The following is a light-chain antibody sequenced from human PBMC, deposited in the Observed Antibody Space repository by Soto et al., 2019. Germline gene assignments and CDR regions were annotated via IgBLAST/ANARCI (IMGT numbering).Light chain of an antibody. J-gene: IGKJ1*01. Sequence: EVGLTQSPATLSLSPGERATLSCRASQNVWTSLDWYQQKPGQAPRLLIYGASNRANGIPARFSGSGSGTDYTLTISSIEPEDFAVYYCQQHSHWPPWTFGQGTRVEIQ. CDR1: QNVWTS. V-gene: IGKV3-11*01. CDR2: GAS. CDR3: QQHSHWPPWT.